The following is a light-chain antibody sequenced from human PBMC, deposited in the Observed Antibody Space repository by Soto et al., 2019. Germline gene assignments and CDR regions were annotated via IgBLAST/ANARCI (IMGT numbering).Light chain of an antibody. J-gene: IGKJ1*01. V-gene: IGKV3-11*01. CDR1: QSFRGL. CDR2: DAY. CDR3: QQHLGRHT. Sequence: EVVLTQSPVTLSLSPGERATLSCRASQSFRGLLAWYQQKPGQAPRLLIYDAYNRATGIPPRFSGSGSGTDFTLTISSLEPEDSAVYYCQQHLGRHTFGQGTKVDIK.